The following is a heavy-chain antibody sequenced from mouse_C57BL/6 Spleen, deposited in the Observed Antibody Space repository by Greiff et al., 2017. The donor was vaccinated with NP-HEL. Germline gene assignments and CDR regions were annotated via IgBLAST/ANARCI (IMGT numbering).Heavy chain of an antibody. CDR3: ARDYPFFPDSYYFDY. CDR2: ISDGGSYT. Sequence: EVKLVESGGGLVKPGGSLKLSCAASGFTFSSYAMSWVRQTPEKRLEWVATISDGGSYTYYPDNVKGRFTISRDNAKNNLYLQMSHLKSEDTAMYYCARDYPFFPDSYYFDYWGQGTTLTVSS. V-gene: IGHV5-4*01. CDR1: GFTFSSYA. J-gene: IGHJ2*01.